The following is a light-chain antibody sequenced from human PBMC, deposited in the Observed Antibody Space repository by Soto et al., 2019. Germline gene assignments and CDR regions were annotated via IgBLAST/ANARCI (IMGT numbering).Light chain of an antibody. J-gene: IGKJ1*01. CDR3: QQYNSYWGWT. CDR1: QSISSW. V-gene: IGKV1-5*03. Sequence: DIQMTQSPSTLSAPVGDRVTITCRASQSISSWLAWYQQKPGKAPKLLIYKASSLESGVPSRFSGSGSGTEFTLTISSLQPDDFATYYCQQYNSYWGWTFGQGTKVDIK. CDR2: KAS.